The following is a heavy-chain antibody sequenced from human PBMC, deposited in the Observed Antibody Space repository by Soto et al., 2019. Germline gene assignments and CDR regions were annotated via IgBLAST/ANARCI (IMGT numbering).Heavy chain of an antibody. CDR3: ASDRKDRHKRYFQX. Sequence: AEPLDLTLTVSDFSITSYFWSWIRQTPGKGLDWIGSISFSGATYSNTSLKGRAALSVDTSENQLSLTLNSVTSAETAVYFCASDRKDRHKRYFQXWGQGNLFTVSX. V-gene: IGHV4-59*01. CDR1: DFSITSYF. CDR2: ISFSGAT. J-gene: IGHJ4*02. D-gene: IGHD3-9*01.